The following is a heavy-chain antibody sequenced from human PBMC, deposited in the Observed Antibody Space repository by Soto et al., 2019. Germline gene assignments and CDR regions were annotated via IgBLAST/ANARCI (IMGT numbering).Heavy chain of an antibody. CDR2: IKQDGSEK. V-gene: IGHV3-7*05. Sequence: GGSLRLSCAASGFTFSSYWMGWVRQAPGKGLEWVANIKQDGSEKYYVDSVKGRFTISRDNAKNSLYLQMNSLRAEDTAVYYCARDIREYYDFWSGYNPGYFDYWGQGTLVTVSS. CDR3: ARDIREYYDFWSGYNPGYFDY. D-gene: IGHD3-3*01. J-gene: IGHJ4*02. CDR1: GFTFSSYW.